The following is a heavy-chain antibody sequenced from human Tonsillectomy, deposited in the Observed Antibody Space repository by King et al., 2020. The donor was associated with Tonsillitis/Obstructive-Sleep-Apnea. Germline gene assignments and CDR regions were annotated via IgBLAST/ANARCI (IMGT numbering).Heavy chain of an antibody. Sequence: VQLQESGPGLVKPSETLSLTCTVSGVSVSSGSYYWSWIRQPPGKGLEWIGYIYYSGSTNYNPSLKSRVTISVDTSKNQFSLKLSSVTAADTAVYYCARVYGDYAGDYWGQGTLVTVSS. V-gene: IGHV4-61*01. CDR1: GVSVSSGSYY. CDR3: ARVYGDYAGDY. J-gene: IGHJ4*02. D-gene: IGHD4-17*01. CDR2: IYYSGST.